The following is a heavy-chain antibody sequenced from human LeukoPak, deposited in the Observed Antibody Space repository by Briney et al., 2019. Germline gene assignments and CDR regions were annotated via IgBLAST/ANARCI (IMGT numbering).Heavy chain of an antibody. J-gene: IGHJ4*02. CDR2: IIPILGIA. D-gene: IGHD6-13*01. Sequence: ASVKVSCKASGGTFSSYAISWVRQAPGQGLEWMGRIIPILGIANYAQKFQGRVTITADESTSTAYMELSSLRSEDTAVYYCASDPPDSSSWYSGLDYWGQGTLVTVSS. CDR1: GGTFSSYA. CDR3: ASDPPDSSSWYSGLDY. V-gene: IGHV1-69*04.